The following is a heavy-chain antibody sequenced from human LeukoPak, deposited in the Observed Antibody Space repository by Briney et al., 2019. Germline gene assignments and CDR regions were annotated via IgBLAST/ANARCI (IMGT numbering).Heavy chain of an antibody. CDR3: ARVPSYSRDGPDY. CDR2: MNPNSGNT. V-gene: IGHV1-8*01. Sequence: ASVNVSCKASGYTFTSYDINWVRQAPGQGLEWMGWMNPNSGNTGYAQKFQGRVTMTRNTSISTAYMELSSLRSEDTAVYYCARVPSYSRDGPDYWGQGTQVTVSS. J-gene: IGHJ4*02. CDR1: GYTFTSYD. D-gene: IGHD6-13*01.